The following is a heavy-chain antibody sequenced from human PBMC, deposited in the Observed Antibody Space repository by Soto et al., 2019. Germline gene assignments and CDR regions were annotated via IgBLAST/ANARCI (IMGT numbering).Heavy chain of an antibody. Sequence: QVQLVQSGAEVKKPGASVKVSCTASGYTFTTYGISWVRQAPGQGLEWMGWISGYNGNTNYAQKVQGRVTMTTDTSTSTASMELRSLRSDDTAVYYCARYSNTSTWYGKGFDPWGQGTLVTVSS. CDR1: GYTFTTYG. V-gene: IGHV1-18*01. D-gene: IGHD6-13*01. CDR3: ARYSNTSTWYGKGFDP. J-gene: IGHJ5*02. CDR2: ISGYNGNT.